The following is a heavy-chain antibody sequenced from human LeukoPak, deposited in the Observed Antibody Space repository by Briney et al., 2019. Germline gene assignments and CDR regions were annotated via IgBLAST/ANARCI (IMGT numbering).Heavy chain of an antibody. CDR2: VYYTGSI. CDR1: GGSISASSHY. V-gene: IGHV4-39*01. J-gene: IGHJ5*02. D-gene: IGHD3-3*01. CDR3: ARRDYTAWFDP. Sequence: PSETLSLTCSVSGGSISASSHYWTWVRQPPGKGLEWIGSVYYTGSIRYNTSLKSRVTISVDMSKNDLFLTLSSVTAADTAFYYCARRDYTAWFDPWGLGTLVTGSS.